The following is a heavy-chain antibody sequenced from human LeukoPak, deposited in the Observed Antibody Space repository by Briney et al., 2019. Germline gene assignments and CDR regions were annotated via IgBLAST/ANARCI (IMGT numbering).Heavy chain of an antibody. J-gene: IGHJ4*02. CDR2: ISAYNGNT. D-gene: IGHD3-3*01. Sequence: ASVKVSCKASGYTFTSYGISWVRQAPGQGLEWMGWISAYNGNTNYAQKLQGRVTMTTDTSTSTAYVELRSLRSDDTAVYYCARGTYYDFWSGLDYWGQGTLVTVSS. CDR1: GYTFTSYG. CDR3: ARGTYYDFWSGLDY. V-gene: IGHV1-18*01.